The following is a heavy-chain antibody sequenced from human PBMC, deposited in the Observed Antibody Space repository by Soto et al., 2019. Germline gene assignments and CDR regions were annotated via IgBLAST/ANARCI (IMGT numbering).Heavy chain of an antibody. CDR3: ARSDLSSGPISTFDP. J-gene: IGHJ5*02. CDR1: GGSISSGDYY. D-gene: IGHD3-10*02. CDR2: IYYSGST. Sequence: QVQLQESGPGLVKPSQTLSLTCTVSGGSISSGDYYWSWIRQPPGKGLEWIGYIYYSGSTYYNPSLKSRVTISVDTSKNQFPLKLSSVTAGDTAGYYCARSDLSSGPISTFDPWGQGTLVTVSS. V-gene: IGHV4-30-4*01.